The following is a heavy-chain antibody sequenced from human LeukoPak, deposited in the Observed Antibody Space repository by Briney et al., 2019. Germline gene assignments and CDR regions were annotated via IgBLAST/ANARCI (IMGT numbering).Heavy chain of an antibody. J-gene: IGHJ4*02. CDR1: GGSTRSYY. CDR2: IYYSGST. D-gene: IGHD6-13*01. V-gene: IGHV4-59*12. CDR3: ARDQWIAAAGPFDY. Sequence: SETLSLTCTVSGGSTRSYYWSWIRQPPGKGLEWIGYIYYSGSTNYNPSLKSRVTISVDTSKNQFSLKLSSVTAADTAVYYCARDQWIAAAGPFDYWGQGTLVTVSS.